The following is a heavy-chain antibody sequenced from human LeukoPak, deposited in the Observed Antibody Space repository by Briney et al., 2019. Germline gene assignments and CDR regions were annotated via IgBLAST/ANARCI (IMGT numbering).Heavy chain of an antibody. CDR3: AREESYGSGSSSLDY. Sequence: PGRALRLSCAASGFTFSSYCMHWVRQAPGKGLELRAVIWYYWSNKYYADSVKGRFTISRDNSKNTLYLQMNSLRAEDTAVYYCAREESYGSGSSSLDYWGQGTLVTVSS. V-gene: IGHV3-33*01. CDR1: GFTFSSYC. D-gene: IGHD3-10*01. J-gene: IGHJ4*02. CDR2: IWYYWSNK.